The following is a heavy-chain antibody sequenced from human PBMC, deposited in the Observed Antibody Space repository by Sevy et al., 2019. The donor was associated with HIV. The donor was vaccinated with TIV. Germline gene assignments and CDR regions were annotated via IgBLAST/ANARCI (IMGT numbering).Heavy chain of an antibody. CDR1: GGTFSSYA. V-gene: IGHV1-69*04. Sequence: ASVKVSCKASGGTFSSYAISWVRQAPGQGLEWMGRIIPILGIANYAQKFQGRVTITADKSTSTAYMELSSLGSEDTAVYYCARDGTRYYYDSSGYYIFDYWGQGTLVTVSS. J-gene: IGHJ4*02. D-gene: IGHD3-22*01. CDR2: IIPILGIA. CDR3: ARDGTRYYYDSSGYYIFDY.